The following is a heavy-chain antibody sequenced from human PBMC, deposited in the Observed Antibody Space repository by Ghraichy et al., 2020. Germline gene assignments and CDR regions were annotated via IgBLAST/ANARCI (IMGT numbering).Heavy chain of an antibody. CDR2: IYHSGST. Sequence: SETLSLTCAVSGGSISSADYSWSWIRQPPGKGLEWIGYIYHSGSTYYNSSLKSRVTISADRSKNHISLELSSVTAADTAVYFCARAPYDDDGFYDDGFDIWGQGTRVTVSS. CDR1: GGSISSADYS. CDR3: ARAPYDDDGFYDDGFDI. J-gene: IGHJ3*02. V-gene: IGHV4-30-2*01. D-gene: IGHD3-3*01.